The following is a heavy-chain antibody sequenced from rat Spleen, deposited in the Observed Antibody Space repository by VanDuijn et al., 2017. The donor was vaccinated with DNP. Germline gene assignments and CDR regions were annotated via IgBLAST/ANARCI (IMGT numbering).Heavy chain of an antibody. J-gene: IGHJ1*01. CDR2: ISYSGST. Sequence: EVQLQESGPGLVKPSQSLSLTCSVTGYSITSDYWGWIRKFPGNKMEWMGYISYSGSTSYNPSLKSRISITRDTSKNQFFLQLNSVTTDDTATYYYARWNNYVRYFDFWGPGTMVTVSS. CDR1: GYSITSDY. V-gene: IGHV3-1*01. CDR3: ARWNNYVRYFDF. D-gene: IGHD1-10*01.